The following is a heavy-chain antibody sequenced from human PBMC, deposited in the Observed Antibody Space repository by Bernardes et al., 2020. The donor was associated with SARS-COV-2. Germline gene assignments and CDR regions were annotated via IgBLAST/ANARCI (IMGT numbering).Heavy chain of an antibody. CDR3: ARAGEGSGWCELESHFDN. CDR1: GFTFSSYC. Sequence: WGSLRLSCAASGFTFSSYCMHWVRQAPGQGLEWVAVISYDGSKTYYADSVKGRFTISRANSRYTLFLQLNSLKPEDTAVYYCARAGEGSGWCELESHFDNWGQGTLVTVSS. D-gene: IGHD6-19*01. J-gene: IGHJ4*02. V-gene: IGHV3-30*03. CDR2: ISYDGSKT.